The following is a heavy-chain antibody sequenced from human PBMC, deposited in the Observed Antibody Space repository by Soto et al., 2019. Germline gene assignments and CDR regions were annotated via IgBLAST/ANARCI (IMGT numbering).Heavy chain of an antibody. D-gene: IGHD2-15*01. V-gene: IGHV1-69*13. CDR1: GGTFSSYA. CDR3: ATPEKDCSGGSCYSGGDDAFDI. CDR2: IIPIFCTA. J-gene: IGHJ3*02. Sequence: ASVKVSCKASGGTFSSYAISWLRQAPGQGLEWMGGIIPIFCTANYAQKFQGRVTITADESTSTAYMELSSLRSEDTAVYYCATPEKDCSGGSCYSGGDDAFDIWGQGTMVTVSS.